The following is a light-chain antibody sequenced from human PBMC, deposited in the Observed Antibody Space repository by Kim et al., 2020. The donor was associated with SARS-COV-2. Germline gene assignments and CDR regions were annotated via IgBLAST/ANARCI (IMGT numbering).Light chain of an antibody. CDR2: RNN. CDR1: SSNIGTNY. V-gene: IGLV1-47*01. J-gene: IGLJ3*02. Sequence: QSVLTQSPSASGTPGQRVTISCSGSSSNIGTNYVYWYQHLPGTAPKLLIYRNNQRPSGVPDRFSGTKSDTSASLAISGLRSEDEADYYCASWDDSLSGRLFGGGTQLTVL. CDR3: ASWDDSLSGRL.